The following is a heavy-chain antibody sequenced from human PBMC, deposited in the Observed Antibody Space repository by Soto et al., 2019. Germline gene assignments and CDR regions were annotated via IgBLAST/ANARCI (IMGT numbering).Heavy chain of an antibody. J-gene: IGHJ4*02. D-gene: IGHD5-18*01. V-gene: IGHV1-18*04. CDR3: ARSYSYGSYWYFDD. Sequence: GASVKVSCKASGYTFSTYGVSWVRQAPGQGLEWMGWITVSNGNTNYIDNLQGRVTMTTDTYTTTAYMELWRLRSDDTAVYYCARSYSYGSYWYFDDWGQGTLVTVSS. CDR2: ITVSNGNT. CDR1: GYTFSTYG.